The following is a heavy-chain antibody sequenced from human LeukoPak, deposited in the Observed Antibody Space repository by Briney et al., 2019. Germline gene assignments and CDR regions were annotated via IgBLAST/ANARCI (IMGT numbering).Heavy chain of an antibody. CDR1: GFTFRNHA. CDR2: ISKDGRSK. Sequence: PGRSPRLSCAASGFTFRNHAMHWVRQAPGKGLEWVADISKDGRSKDYADSVKGRFTISRDNSKNTLYLQMNSLRAEDTAVYFCAREEYGEIYLDYWGQGTLVTVSS. D-gene: IGHD3-10*01. CDR3: AREEYGEIYLDY. J-gene: IGHJ4*02. V-gene: IGHV3-30*04.